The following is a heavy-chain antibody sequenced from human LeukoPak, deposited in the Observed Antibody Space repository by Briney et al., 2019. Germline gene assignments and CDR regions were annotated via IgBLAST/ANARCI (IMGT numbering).Heavy chain of an antibody. CDR3: VKEYFGFAFDY. CDR2: ITSSGDST. J-gene: IGHJ4*02. V-gene: IGHV3-23*01. CDR1: GFTFSSYA. D-gene: IGHD3-9*01. Sequence: GGSLRLSCAASGFTFSSYAMSWVRQAPGKGLEWVSDITSSGDSTYYADSVKGRFTISRDNPKNSLYLQMNSLRAEDTAIYYCVKEYFGFAFDYWGQGTVVTVSS.